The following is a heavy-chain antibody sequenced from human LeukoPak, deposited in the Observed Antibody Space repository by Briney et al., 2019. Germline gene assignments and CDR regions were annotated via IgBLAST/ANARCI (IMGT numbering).Heavy chain of an antibody. D-gene: IGHD1-14*01. J-gene: IGHJ6*04. CDR3: AKGLLNQIGYYYYGMDV. Sequence: GGSLRLSCAASGFTFSSYGMHWVRQAPGKGLEWVEVISYDGSNKYYADSVKGRFTISRDNSKNTLYLQMNSLRAEDTAVYYCAKGLLNQIGYYYYGMDVWGKGTTVTVSS. V-gene: IGHV3-30*18. CDR1: GFTFSSYG. CDR2: ISYDGSNK.